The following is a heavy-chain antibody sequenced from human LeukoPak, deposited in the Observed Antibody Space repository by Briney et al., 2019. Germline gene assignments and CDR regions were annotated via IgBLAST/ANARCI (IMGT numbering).Heavy chain of an antibody. CDR2: IIPILGIA. Sequence: ASVKVSCKASGYTFTGYYMHWVRQAPGQGLEWMGRIIPILGIANYAQKFQGRVTITADKSTSTAYMELSSLRSEDTAVYYCARDDYPYYGMDVWGQGTTVTVSS. V-gene: IGHV1-69*04. J-gene: IGHJ6*02. CDR1: GYTFTGYY. CDR3: ARDDYPYYGMDV. D-gene: IGHD4-11*01.